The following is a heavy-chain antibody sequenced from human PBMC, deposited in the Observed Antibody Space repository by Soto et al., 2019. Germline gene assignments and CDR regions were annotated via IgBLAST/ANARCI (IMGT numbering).Heavy chain of an antibody. J-gene: IGHJ4*02. CDR1: GFTFSSYA. CDR2: ISYDGSNK. V-gene: IGHV3-30-3*01. D-gene: IGHD5-18*01. Sequence: GGSLRISCAASGFTFSSYAMHWVRQAPGKGLEWVAVISYDGSNKYYADSVKGRFTISRDNSKNTLYLQMNSLRAEDTAVYYCARDGLYSYVPKAFFDYWGQGTLVTVSS. CDR3: ARDGLYSYVPKAFFDY.